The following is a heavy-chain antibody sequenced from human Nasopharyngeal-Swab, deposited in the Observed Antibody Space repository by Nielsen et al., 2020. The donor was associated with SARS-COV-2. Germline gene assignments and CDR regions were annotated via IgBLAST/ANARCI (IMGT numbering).Heavy chain of an antibody. CDR2: FDPEDGET. D-gene: IGHD3-22*01. CDR3: TYDSSGHYYYMDV. V-gene: IGHV1-24*01. J-gene: IGHJ6*03. Sequence: WVRQAPGQGLEWMGGFDPEDGETIYAQKFQGRVTITADKSTSTAYMELSSLRSEDTAVYYCTYDSSGHYYYMDVWGKGTTVTVSS.